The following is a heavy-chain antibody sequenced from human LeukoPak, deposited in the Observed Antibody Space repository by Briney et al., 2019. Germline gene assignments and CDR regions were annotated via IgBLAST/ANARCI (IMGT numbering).Heavy chain of an antibody. CDR3: AGVRLGNTGLSEYFEY. V-gene: IGHV4-39*07. Sequence: SETLSLTCTVSGGSISSGDYYWSWIRQPPGKGLEWIGEISQSARTNYNPSLKSRVTLSIDKSRNQFSLTMISVTAADTAVYYCAGVRLGNTGLSEYFEYWGQGTLVTVSS. J-gene: IGHJ1*01. CDR1: GGSISSGDYY. D-gene: IGHD3-16*01. CDR2: ISQSART.